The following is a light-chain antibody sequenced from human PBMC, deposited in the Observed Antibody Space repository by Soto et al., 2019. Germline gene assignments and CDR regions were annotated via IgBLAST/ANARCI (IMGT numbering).Light chain of an antibody. Sequence: EIVLTQSPGTLSLSPGERATLSCRASQSVSSSYLAWYQQKPGQAPRLLIYGASSRATGIPDRFSGSGSGADFTLTISRLEPEDFAVYYCQQYRSSPGKFXQGTK. CDR3: QQYRSSPGK. V-gene: IGKV3-20*01. J-gene: IGKJ1*01. CDR1: QSVSSSY. CDR2: GAS.